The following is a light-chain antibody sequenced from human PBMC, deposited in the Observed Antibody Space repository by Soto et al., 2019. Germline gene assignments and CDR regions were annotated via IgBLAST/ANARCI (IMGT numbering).Light chain of an antibody. Sequence: QSVLTQPPSVSAAPGQKVTISCSGSYSNIGHNYVSWYQQLPGTAPRLLIYENNRRPSGIPDRFYGSKSGTSATLDITGLQTGDEADYYCGTWDSSLSDGAVFGGGTQLTVL. V-gene: IGLV1-51*02. J-gene: IGLJ7*01. CDR1: YSNIGHNY. CDR3: GTWDSSLSDGAV. CDR2: ENN.